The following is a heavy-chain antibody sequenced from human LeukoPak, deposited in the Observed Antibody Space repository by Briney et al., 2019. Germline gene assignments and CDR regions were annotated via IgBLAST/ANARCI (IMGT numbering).Heavy chain of an antibody. D-gene: IGHD3-10*01. CDR3: ARDYGSGSYSYNWFDP. CDR1: GYTFTGYY. V-gene: IGHV1-2*02. Sequence: PGASVKVSCKASGYTFTGYYMHWVRQAPGQGLEWMGWINPNSGGTNYAQKFQGRVTMTRDTSISTAYMELSRLRSDDTAVYYCARDYGSGSYSYNWFDPWGQGTLVTVSS. J-gene: IGHJ5*02. CDR2: INPNSGGT.